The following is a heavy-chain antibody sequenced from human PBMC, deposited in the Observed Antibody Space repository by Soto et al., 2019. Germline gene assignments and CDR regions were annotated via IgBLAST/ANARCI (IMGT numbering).Heavy chain of an antibody. D-gene: IGHD4-17*01. J-gene: IGHJ5*02. CDR2: IYYTGTT. CDR1: GGSIRDYY. Sequence: PSETLSLTCTVSGGSIRDYYWGWIRQSPGKGLEWIGYIYYTGTTKYNPSLKSRVTISVDSSKNQFSLKLDSVTAADTAVYYCARGFGDYGGNSGVWFDPWGQGTLVTVSS. CDR3: ARGFGDYGGNSGVWFDP. V-gene: IGHV4-59*08.